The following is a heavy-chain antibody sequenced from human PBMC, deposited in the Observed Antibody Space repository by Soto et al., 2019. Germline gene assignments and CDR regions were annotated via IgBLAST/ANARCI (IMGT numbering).Heavy chain of an antibody. Sequence: GESLKISCKGSGYSFTSYWIGWVRQMPGKGLKWMGIIYPGDSDTRYSPSFQGQVTISADNSISTAYLQWSSLNDSYTAMYYCASREYSAYNYSSNGRDVCGKGTTVSV. CDR1: GYSFTSYW. CDR2: IYPGDSDT. CDR3: ASREYSAYNYSSNGRDV. D-gene: IGHD3-22*01. J-gene: IGHJ6*04. V-gene: IGHV5-51*01.